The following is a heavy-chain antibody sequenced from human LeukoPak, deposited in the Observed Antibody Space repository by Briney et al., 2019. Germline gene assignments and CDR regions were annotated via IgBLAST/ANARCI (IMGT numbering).Heavy chain of an antibody. J-gene: IGHJ4*02. D-gene: IGHD4-23*01. V-gene: IGHV1-18*01. CDR2: ISAYNGDT. CDR3: ARDPVDYGGPGVDY. CDR1: GYTFSSYG. Sequence: GASVKVSCKASGYTFSSYGISWVRQAPGQGLEWMGWISAYNGDTIYAQKLQGRVTMTTDTSTTSAYMELRSLRSDDTAVYYCARDPVDYGGPGVDYWGQGTLVTVSS.